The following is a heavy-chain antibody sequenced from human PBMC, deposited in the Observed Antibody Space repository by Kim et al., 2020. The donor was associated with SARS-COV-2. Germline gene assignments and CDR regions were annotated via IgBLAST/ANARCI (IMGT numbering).Heavy chain of an antibody. CDR1: GGSVSNGSYY. J-gene: IGHJ6*02. Sequence: SETLSLTCTVSGGSVSNGSYYWSWIRQPPGKGLEWIGYIYYSGSTNYNPSLKSRVTISVDTSKNQFSLKLSSVTAADTAVYYCASPTSLSYYYGMDVWGQGTTVTVSS. CDR2: IYYSGST. D-gene: IGHD1-1*01. V-gene: IGHV4-61*01. CDR3: ASPTSLSYYYGMDV.